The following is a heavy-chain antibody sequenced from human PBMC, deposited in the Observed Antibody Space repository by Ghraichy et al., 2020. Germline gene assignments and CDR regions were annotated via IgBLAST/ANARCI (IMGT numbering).Heavy chain of an antibody. D-gene: IGHD3-3*01. J-gene: IGHJ4*02. CDR1: GFTFSTYS. CDR2: ISSTSTTI. Sequence: GGSLRLSCTASGFTFSTYSMNWVRQAPGKGLEWVSYISSTSTTIYYADSVKGRFTISRDNAKNSVYLEMDNLTDEDTAVYYCARDGDWRGFNYWGQGSLFTISS. V-gene: IGHV3-48*02. CDR3: ARDGDWRGFNY.